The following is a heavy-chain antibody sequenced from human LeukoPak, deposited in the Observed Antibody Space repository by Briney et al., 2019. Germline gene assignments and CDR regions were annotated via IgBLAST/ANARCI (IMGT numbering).Heavy chain of an antibody. CDR3: ARDGYYDSSGHSEFDY. J-gene: IGHJ4*02. Sequence: SETLSLTCTVSGGSISSYYWSWIRQPPGKGLEWFGYIYYSGSTNYNPSLKSRVTISVDTSKNQFSLKLSSVTAADTAVYYCARDGYYDSSGHSEFDYWGQGTLVTVSS. D-gene: IGHD3-22*01. CDR2: IYYSGST. V-gene: IGHV4-59*01. CDR1: GGSISSYY.